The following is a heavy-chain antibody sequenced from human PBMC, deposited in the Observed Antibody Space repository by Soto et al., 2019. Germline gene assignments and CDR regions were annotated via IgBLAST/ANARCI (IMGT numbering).Heavy chain of an antibody. J-gene: IGHJ4*02. CDR1: GGTFSSYT. D-gene: IGHD3-9*01. Sequence: QVQLVQSGAEVKKPGSSVKVSCRASGGTFSSYTISWVRQAPGQGLEWMGRIIPILGIANYEQKFQGRVTITADKSTSTAYMEVSSLRSEDTSVYYCAREPYDILTGYYLPFDYWGQGTLVTVSS. CDR2: IIPILGIA. CDR3: AREPYDILTGYYLPFDY. V-gene: IGHV1-69*08.